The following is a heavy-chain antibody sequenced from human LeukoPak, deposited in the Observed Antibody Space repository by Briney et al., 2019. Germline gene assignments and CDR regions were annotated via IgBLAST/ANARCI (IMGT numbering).Heavy chain of an antibody. CDR1: GFTFSSYA. J-gene: IGHJ4*02. D-gene: IGHD2-8*01. CDR2: IIPIFGTA. CDR3: AAGEYCTNGVCYTNPRYFDY. V-gene: IGHV1-69*01. Sequence: SCAASGFTFSSYAISWVRQAPGQGLEWMGGIIPIFGTANYAQKFQGRVTITADESTSTAYMELSSLRSEDTAVYYCAAGEYCTNGVCYTNPRYFDYWGQGTLVTVSS.